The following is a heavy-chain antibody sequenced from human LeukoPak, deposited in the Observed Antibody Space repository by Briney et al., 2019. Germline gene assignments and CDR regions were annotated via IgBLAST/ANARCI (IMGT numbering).Heavy chain of an antibody. D-gene: IGHD3-10*01. CDR3: ARFRIWVRGVIIGDYYYGMDV. Sequence: SETLSLTCAVYGGSFSGYYWSWVRQPPGKGLEWSGEINHSGSTNYNPSLKSRVTISVDTSNNQFSLKLSSVTAADTAVYYCARFRIWVRGVIIGDYYYGMDVWGQGTTVTVSS. V-gene: IGHV4-34*01. CDR2: INHSGST. J-gene: IGHJ6*02. CDR1: GGSFSGYY.